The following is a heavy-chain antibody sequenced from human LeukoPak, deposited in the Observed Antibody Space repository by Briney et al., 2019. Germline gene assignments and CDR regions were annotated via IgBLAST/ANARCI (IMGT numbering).Heavy chain of an antibody. Sequence: ASVKVSCKASGYTFTGYYMHWVRQAPGQGLEWMGWMNPNSGNTGYAQKFQGRVTITRNTSISTAYMELSSLRSEDTAVYYCARGRSSWTLGWFDPWGQGTLVTVSS. CDR2: MNPNSGNT. CDR1: GYTFTGYY. CDR3: ARGRSSWTLGWFDP. J-gene: IGHJ5*02. D-gene: IGHD6-13*01. V-gene: IGHV1-8*03.